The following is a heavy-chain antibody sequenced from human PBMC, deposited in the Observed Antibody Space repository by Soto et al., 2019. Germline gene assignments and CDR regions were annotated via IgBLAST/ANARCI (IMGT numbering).Heavy chain of an antibody. D-gene: IGHD6-6*01. CDR2: ISAYNGNT. J-gene: IGHJ5*02. CDR1: GYTFTSYG. Sequence: ASVKVSCKASGYTFTSYGISWVRQAPGQGLEWMGWISAYNGNTNYAQKLQGRVTMTTDTSTSTAYMELRSLRSDDTAVYYCARDLGSIAARPGWFDPWGQGTLVTVSS. V-gene: IGHV1-18*01. CDR3: ARDLGSIAARPGWFDP.